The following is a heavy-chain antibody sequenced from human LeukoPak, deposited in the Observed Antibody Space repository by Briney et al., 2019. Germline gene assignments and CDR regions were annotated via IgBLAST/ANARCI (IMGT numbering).Heavy chain of an antibody. D-gene: IGHD1-26*01. Sequence: GGSLRLSCSASGFTFSSYAMHWVRQAPGKGLEWVSAISGSGGSTYYADSVKGRFTISRDNSKNTLYLQMNSLRAEDTAVYYCAKDLDGSPDDYWGQGTLVTVSS. CDR1: GFTFSSYA. CDR2: ISGSGGST. V-gene: IGHV3-23*01. J-gene: IGHJ4*02. CDR3: AKDLDGSPDDY.